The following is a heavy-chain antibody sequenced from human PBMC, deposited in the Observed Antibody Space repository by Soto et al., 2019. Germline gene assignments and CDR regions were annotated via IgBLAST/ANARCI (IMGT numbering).Heavy chain of an antibody. Sequence: SETLSLTCTVSGGSISSYYWSWIRQPPGKGPEWIGYVYYTGSTDYNPSIKGRVTESLDMSKNQFSLNLNSVTAADTAMYYSARGASGYYDSSGYYSPYYFDYWGQGTLVT. CDR1: GGSISSYY. CDR3: ARGASGYYDSSGYYSPYYFDY. CDR2: VYYTGST. V-gene: IGHV4-59*01. J-gene: IGHJ4*02. D-gene: IGHD3-22*01.